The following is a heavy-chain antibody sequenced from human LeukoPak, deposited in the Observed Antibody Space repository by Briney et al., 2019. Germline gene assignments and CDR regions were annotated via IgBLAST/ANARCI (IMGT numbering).Heavy chain of an antibody. CDR2: IIPILGIA. V-gene: IGHV1-69*04. CDR3: ARGMANYYDTQFDP. Sequence: SVTVSCKASGGTFSSYAISWVRQAPGQGLEWMGRIIPILGIANYAQKLQGRVTITADKSTSTAYMELSSLRSEDTAVYYCARGMANYYDTQFDPWGQGTLVTVSS. J-gene: IGHJ5*02. D-gene: IGHD3-22*01. CDR1: GGTFSSYA.